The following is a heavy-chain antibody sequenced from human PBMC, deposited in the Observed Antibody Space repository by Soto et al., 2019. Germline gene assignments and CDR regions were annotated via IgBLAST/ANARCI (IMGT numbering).Heavy chain of an antibody. J-gene: IGHJ5*02. D-gene: IGHD2-21*02. V-gene: IGHV4-39*01. CDR3: ARHPSDFWFDP. Sequence: SETLSLTCSVSGGSISSSSYFWGWIRQPPGKGLEWIGSIYYSGSTYYNPSLTSRVTVSVDTSKNQFSLKLSSVTAADTGVYYCARHPSDFWFDPWGQGTLVTVSS. CDR1: GGSISSSSYF. CDR2: IYYSGST.